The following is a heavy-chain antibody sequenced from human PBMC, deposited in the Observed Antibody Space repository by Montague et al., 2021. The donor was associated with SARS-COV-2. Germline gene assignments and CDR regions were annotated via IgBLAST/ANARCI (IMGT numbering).Heavy chain of an antibody. D-gene: IGHD4-23*01. J-gene: IGHJ6*03. CDR1: GGSFSGWY. CDR3: ARGGGNILTNYYYYYYLDV. CDR2: INCGGNT. Sequence: SETLSLTCAVYGGSFSGWYWSWVRQPPGKGLEWIGEINCGGNTIYNPSLKSRVTISEDTSKSQFSLKLSSVTAADTAVYYCARGGGNILTNYYYYYYLDVWGTGTTVTVSS. V-gene: IGHV4-34*01.